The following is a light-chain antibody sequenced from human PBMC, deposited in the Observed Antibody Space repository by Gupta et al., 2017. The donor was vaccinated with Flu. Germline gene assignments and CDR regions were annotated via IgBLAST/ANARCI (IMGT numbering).Light chain of an antibody. V-gene: IGKV4-1*01. Sequence: SLGERATINCKSSRSWGDSYKNKNYLAWYQQKPGQPPRLLIYWASTREYGVPDRFSGSGSGTDFTLTISSRQAEDVAIYYCQHEDSTSLTFGHGTKVDIK. CDR2: WAS. CDR1: RSWGDSYKNKNY. J-gene: IGKJ3*01. CDR3: QHEDSTSLT.